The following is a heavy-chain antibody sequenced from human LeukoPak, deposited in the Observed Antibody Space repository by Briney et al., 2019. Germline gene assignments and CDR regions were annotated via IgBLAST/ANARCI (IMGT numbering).Heavy chain of an antibody. D-gene: IGHD3/OR15-3a*01. CDR3: AKDRYWTVKWFDS. Sequence: TGGSLRLSCTGSGFSFSSYALSWVRQAPGKGLEWVSGITSSASTSYYADSVKGRFTISRDNSKNTLYLQMNSLRAEDTALYYCAKDRYWTVKWFDSWGQGTLVTVSS. CDR2: ITSSASTS. J-gene: IGHJ5*01. V-gene: IGHV3-23*01. CDR1: GFSFSSYA.